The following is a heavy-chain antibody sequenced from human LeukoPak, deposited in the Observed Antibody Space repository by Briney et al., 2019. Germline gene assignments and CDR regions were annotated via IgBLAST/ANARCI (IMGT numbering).Heavy chain of an antibody. J-gene: IGHJ4*02. Sequence: GGSLRLSCEASGFTFSSNWMNWVRQAPGKGLEWVAKIKEDGSQKYHADSVKGRFTISRDNAKNSLYLQMNSLRAEDTAMYYCAKDKHWSFDYWGQVTLVTVSS. D-gene: IGHD2-8*02. CDR3: AKDKHWSFDY. CDR2: IKEDGSQK. CDR1: GFTFSSNW. V-gene: IGHV3-7*01.